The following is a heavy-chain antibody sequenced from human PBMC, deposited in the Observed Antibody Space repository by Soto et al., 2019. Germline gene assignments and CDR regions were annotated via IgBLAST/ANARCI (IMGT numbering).Heavy chain of an antibody. CDR1: GGSISSYR. D-gene: IGHD1-1*01. CDR2: LNTYGNT. V-gene: IGHV4-4*07. CDR3: AREPQWGKLEPACDY. J-gene: IGHJ4*02. Sequence: SETLSLTCTVPGGSISSYRWSWIRQPAGEGLEWIGRLNTYGNTHYNPSLKSRVTVSVDTSRNQFFLTLRSVTAADSAVYHCAREPQWGKLEPACDYWGQGTLVTVSS.